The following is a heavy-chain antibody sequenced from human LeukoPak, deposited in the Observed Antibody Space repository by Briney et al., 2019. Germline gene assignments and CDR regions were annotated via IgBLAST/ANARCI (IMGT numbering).Heavy chain of an antibody. CDR2: INHSGST. J-gene: IGHJ3*02. V-gene: IGHV4-34*01. Sequence: SETLSLTCAVYGGSFSGYYWSWIRQPPGKGLEWIGEINHSGSTNYNPSLKSRVTISVDTSKNQFSLKLSSVTAADTAVYYCARDRAYYDSSGYYYASAFDIWGQGTMVTVSS. D-gene: IGHD3-22*01. CDR3: ARDRAYYDSSGYYYASAFDI. CDR1: GGSFSGYY.